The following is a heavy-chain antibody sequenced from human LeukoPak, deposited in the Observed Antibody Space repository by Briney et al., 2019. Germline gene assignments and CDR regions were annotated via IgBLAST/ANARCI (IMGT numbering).Heavy chain of an antibody. CDR2: IYYSGST. D-gene: IGHD3-10*01. CDR1: GGSISSYY. J-gene: IGHJ4*02. V-gene: IGHV4-59*08. CDR3: AKSGGVRGHYFDY. Sequence: SETLSLTCTVSGGSISSYYWSWIRQPPGKGLEWIGYIYYSGSTNYNPSLKSRVTISVDTSKNQFSLKLNSVTAADTAVYYCAKSGGVRGHYFDYWGQGTLVTVSS.